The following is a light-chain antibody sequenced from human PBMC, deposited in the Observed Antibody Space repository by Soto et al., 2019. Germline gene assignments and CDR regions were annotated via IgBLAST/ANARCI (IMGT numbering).Light chain of an antibody. CDR3: TAWDDSVNGPV. J-gene: IGLJ3*02. V-gene: IGLV1-44*01. CDR1: SSNIGSNS. CDR2: SDN. Sequence: QSVLIQPPSASGTPGQRVTISCSGRSSNIGSNSVNWYQQLPGTAPKLLIYSDNQRPSGAPDRFSGSKSGTSASLAISGLQSEDEADYYCTAWDDSVNGPVFGGGTKLTVL.